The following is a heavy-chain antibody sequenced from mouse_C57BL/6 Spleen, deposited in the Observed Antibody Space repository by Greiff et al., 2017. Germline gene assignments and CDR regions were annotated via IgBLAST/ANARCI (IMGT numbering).Heavy chain of an antibody. Sequence: VQLQQSGAELVRPGSSVKLSCKASGYTFTSYWMDWVKQRPGQGLEWIGNIYPSDSETHYNQKFKDKATLTVDKSSSTAYMQLSSLTSEDSAVYYCARDSNGVFDYWGQGTTLTVSS. J-gene: IGHJ2*01. V-gene: IGHV1-61*01. CDR3: ARDSNGVFDY. D-gene: IGHD2-5*01. CDR1: GYTFTSYW. CDR2: IYPSDSET.